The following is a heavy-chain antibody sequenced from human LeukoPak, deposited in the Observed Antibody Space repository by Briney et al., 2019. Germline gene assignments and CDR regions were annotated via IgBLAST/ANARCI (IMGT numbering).Heavy chain of an antibody. Sequence: GRCLRLSCAASGFTFSDYYMSWIRQAPGKGLECISYISSCSTDTNYADSLKGRFTISRDNAKNSLYLQMNSLRAEDTAVYCARYGYLDVWGKGTTVTVSS. J-gene: IGHJ6*04. CDR3: ARYGYLDV. D-gene: IGHD2-15*01. V-gene: IGHV3-11*06. CDR1: GFTFSDYY. CDR2: ISSCSTDT.